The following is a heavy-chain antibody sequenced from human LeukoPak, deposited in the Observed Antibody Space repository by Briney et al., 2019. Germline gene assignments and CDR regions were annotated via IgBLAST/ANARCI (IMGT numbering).Heavy chain of an antibody. CDR3: ARKIPSGPVDH. J-gene: IGHJ4*02. CDR2: IYPGNSDT. V-gene: IGHV5-51*01. Sequence: GESLKISCKGSGYSFTTNWIGWVRQMPGKSLEWMGIIYPGNSDTKYTPSFQGQVIISADQSINTAYLQWNSLKASDTAMYYCARKIPSGPVDHWGQGTLVTVSS. D-gene: IGHD2-2*01. CDR1: GYSFTTNW.